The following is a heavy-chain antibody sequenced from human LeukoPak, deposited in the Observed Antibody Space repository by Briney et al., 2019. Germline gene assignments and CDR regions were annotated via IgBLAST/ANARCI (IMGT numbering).Heavy chain of an antibody. CDR2: ISYDGSKT. Sequence: GRSLRLSCAASGFTFNIYAMHWVRQAPGKGLEWVAVISYDGSKTYYADSVKGRFTISRDNSKNTLYLQMNSLSAEDTALYYCARTMYITGSSDFDYWGQGTLVTVSS. V-gene: IGHV3-30-3*01. D-gene: IGHD1-26*01. CDR1: GFTFNIYA. CDR3: ARTMYITGSSDFDY. J-gene: IGHJ4*02.